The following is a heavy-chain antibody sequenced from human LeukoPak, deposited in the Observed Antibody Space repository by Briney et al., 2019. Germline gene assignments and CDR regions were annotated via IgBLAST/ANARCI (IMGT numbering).Heavy chain of an antibody. V-gene: IGHV3-15*01. CDR1: GFPFSNAW. Sequence: GGSLRLSCAASGFPFSNAWMSWVSQAPGKGLEWVGRIKSKTDGGTTDYAAPVKGRFTISRDDSKNTLYLQMNSLKTDGTAVYYCTIDLSPSGIWENWGQGTLVTVSA. CDR2: IKSKTDGGTT. CDR3: TIDLSPSGIWEN. D-gene: IGHD5-12*01. J-gene: IGHJ4*02.